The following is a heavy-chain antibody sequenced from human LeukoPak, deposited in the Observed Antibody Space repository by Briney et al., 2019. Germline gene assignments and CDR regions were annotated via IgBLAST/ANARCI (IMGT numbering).Heavy chain of an antibody. J-gene: IGHJ4*02. CDR2: ISGSGGCT. CDR3: AKLGKHVTSMTTVAEGDTRGY. V-gene: IGHV3-23*01. D-gene: IGHD4-17*01. Sequence: PGGSLRLSCGASGFTFSSYAMSWVRQAPGKGLEWVSAISGSGGCTYYADSVKGRFTISRDNSKNTLYLQMNSLRAEDTAVYYCAKLGKHVTSMTTVAEGDTRGYWGKGTLVTVSS. CDR1: GFTFSSYA.